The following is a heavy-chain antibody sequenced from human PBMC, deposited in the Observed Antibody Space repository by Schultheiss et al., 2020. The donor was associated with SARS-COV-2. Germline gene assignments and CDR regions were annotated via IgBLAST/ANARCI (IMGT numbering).Heavy chain of an antibody. V-gene: IGHV3-21*01. D-gene: IGHD2-2*01. CDR1: GFTFSSYS. Sequence: GGSLRLSCAASGFTFSSYSMNWVRQAPGKGLEWVSSISSSSSYIYYADSVKGRFTISRDNAKNSLYLQMNSLRAEDTAVYYCATVVVPAYDAFDIWGQGTMVTVS. CDR2: ISSSSSYI. J-gene: IGHJ3*02. CDR3: ATVVVPAYDAFDI.